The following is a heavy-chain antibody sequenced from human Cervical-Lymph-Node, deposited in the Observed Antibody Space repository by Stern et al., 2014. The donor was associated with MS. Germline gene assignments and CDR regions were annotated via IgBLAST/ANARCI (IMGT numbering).Heavy chain of an antibody. CDR2: IYPGDSET. J-gene: IGHJ4*02. D-gene: IGHD6-13*01. V-gene: IGHV5-51*03. Sequence: EVQLVQSGAELKKPGESLRISCKGSGYSLTNTWIGWVRQMHGKGLEWMGNIYPGDSETRYSPSFQGQVTISADKSINTAYLQWSSLKASDTAMYYCARGRGIALRPDYWGQGTLVTVSS. CDR1: GYSLTNTW. CDR3: ARGRGIALRPDY.